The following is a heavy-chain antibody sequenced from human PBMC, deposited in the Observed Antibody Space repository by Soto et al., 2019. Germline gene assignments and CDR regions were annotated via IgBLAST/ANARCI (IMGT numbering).Heavy chain of an antibody. CDR2: INHSGST. J-gene: IGHJ5*02. Sequence: PSEAQSLTCAVYGGSCGGYYWGWIRQPPGEGLEWIWEINHSGSTNYNPSLKSRVTISVDTSKNQFSLKLSSVTAADTAVYYCARGSQALLWYGELRRTWFDPWGQGTLVTVSS. V-gene: IGHV4-34*01. CDR1: GGSCGGYY. CDR3: ARGSQALLWYGELRRTWFDP. D-gene: IGHD3-10*01.